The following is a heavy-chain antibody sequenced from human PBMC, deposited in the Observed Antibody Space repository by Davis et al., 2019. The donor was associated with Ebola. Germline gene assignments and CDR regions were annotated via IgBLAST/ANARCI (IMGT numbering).Heavy chain of an antibody. CDR1: GFTFDDYG. CDR3: ARAENLYGDFDY. J-gene: IGHJ4*02. V-gene: IGHV3-7*01. D-gene: IGHD4-17*01. Sequence: GESLKISCAASGFTFDDYGMSWVRQAPGKGLEWVANIKQDGSEKYYVDSVKGRFTISSDNAKNSLYLQMNSLRAEDTAVYYCARAENLYGDFDYWGQGTLVTVSS. CDR2: IKQDGSEK.